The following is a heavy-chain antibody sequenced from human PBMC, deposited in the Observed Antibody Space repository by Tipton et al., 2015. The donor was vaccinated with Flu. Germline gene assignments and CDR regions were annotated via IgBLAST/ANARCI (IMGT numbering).Heavy chain of an antibody. CDR1: GYSFTSYW. D-gene: IGHD6-6*01. V-gene: IGHV5-51*01. Sequence: MQLVQSGAEVKKPGESLKISCKGSGYSFTSYWIGWVRQMPGKGLEWMGIIYPGDSDTRYSPSFQGQVTISADKSISTAYLQWSSLKASDTAMYYCARHAVQQLVGKNYYYYYGMDVWGQGTTVTVSS. CDR2: IYPGDSDT. CDR3: ARHAVQQLVGKNYYYYYGMDV. J-gene: IGHJ6*02.